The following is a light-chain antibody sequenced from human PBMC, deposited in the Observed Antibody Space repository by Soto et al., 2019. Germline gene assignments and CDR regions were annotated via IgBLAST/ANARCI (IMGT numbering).Light chain of an antibody. CDR2: KAS. J-gene: IGKJ1*01. Sequence: DIQMTQSPSSVSASVGDRVTITCRASQSISSWLAWFQQKPGKAPNLLIYKASSLESGVPSRFSGSGSGTEFTLTVSSLQPDYFATYYCQQYNSVSPWTFGQGTKG. V-gene: IGKV1-5*03. CDR3: QQYNSVSPWT. CDR1: QSISSW.